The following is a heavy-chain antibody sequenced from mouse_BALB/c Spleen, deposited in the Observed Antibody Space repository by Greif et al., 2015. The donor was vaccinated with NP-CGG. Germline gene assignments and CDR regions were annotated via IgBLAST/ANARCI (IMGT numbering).Heavy chain of an antibody. J-gene: IGHJ4*01. Sequence: QVQLQQSGAELVRPGASVKLSCKASGYTFTSYWINWVKQRPGQGLEWIGNIYPSDSYTNYNQKFKDKATLTVDKSSSTAYMQLSSPTSEDSAVYYCTRGWLLLMDYWGQGTSVTVSS. D-gene: IGHD2-3*01. CDR2: IYPSDSYT. V-gene: IGHV1-69*02. CDR1: GYTFTSYW. CDR3: TRGWLLLMDY.